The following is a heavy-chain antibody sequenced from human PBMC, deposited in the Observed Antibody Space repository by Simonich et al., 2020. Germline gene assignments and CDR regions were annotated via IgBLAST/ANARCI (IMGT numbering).Heavy chain of an antibody. CDR1: GYSISSGYY. J-gene: IGHJ6*02. V-gene: IGHV4-38-2*01. CDR2: IYHSWIP. CDR3: ARVGYSNYYYCGMDV. Sequence: QVQLQESGPGLVKPSETLSLTCAVSGYSISSGYYWGWIRQPPGKGLEWIGSIYHSWIPYHNPSRKRRVTITVDTSKNQFSLKLSSGTAADTAVYYCARVGYSNYYYCGMDVWGQGTTVTVSS. D-gene: IGHD6-13*01.